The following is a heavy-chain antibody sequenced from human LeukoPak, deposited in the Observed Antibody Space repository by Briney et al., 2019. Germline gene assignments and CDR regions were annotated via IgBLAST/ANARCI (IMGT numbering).Heavy chain of an antibody. CDR1: GYSFTSYW. CDR3: ARHGPITARLNYFDY. V-gene: IGHV5-51*01. J-gene: IGHJ4*02. CDR2: IYPGDSDT. D-gene: IGHD6-6*01. Sequence: ESLKISCKGSGYSFTSYWIGWVRQMPGEGLEWMGIIYPGDSDTKYSPSFQGQVTISADKSISTAYLQWSSLKASDTAMYYCARHGPITARLNYFDYWGQGTLVTVSS.